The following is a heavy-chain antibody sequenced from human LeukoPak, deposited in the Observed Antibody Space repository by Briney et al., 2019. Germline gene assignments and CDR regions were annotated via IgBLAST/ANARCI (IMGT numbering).Heavy chain of an antibody. Sequence: ASVNVSCRASGYTFTTYGISWVRQAPGQGLEWMGWISAYNGNTNYAQKLQGRVTMTTDTSTSTAYMELRSLRSDDTAIYYCARDRGSGYCTGSTCPRGRFDPWGQGALVTVSS. CDR3: ARDRGSGYCTGSTCPRGRFDP. D-gene: IGHD2-8*02. CDR2: ISAYNGNT. CDR1: GYTFTTYG. V-gene: IGHV1-18*01. J-gene: IGHJ5*02.